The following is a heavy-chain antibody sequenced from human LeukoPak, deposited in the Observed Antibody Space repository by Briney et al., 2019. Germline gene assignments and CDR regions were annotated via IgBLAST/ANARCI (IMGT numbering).Heavy chain of an antibody. V-gene: IGHV1-3*01. J-gene: IGHJ4*02. CDR2: ISAGNGNT. Sequence: ASVKVSCKASGYTFTTYNIHWVSQAPGQRLEWMGWISAGNGNTKYSQKFQGRVTITRDTYASTAYMELSSLRSEDTAVYYCARQLPYLQFDHRGQGTLVTVSS. CDR1: GYTFTTYN. CDR3: ARQLPYLQFDH. D-gene: IGHD2-2*01.